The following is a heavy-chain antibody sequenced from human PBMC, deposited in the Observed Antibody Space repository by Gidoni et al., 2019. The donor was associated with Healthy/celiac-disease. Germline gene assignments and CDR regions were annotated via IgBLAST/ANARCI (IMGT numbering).Heavy chain of an antibody. V-gene: IGHV4-4*02. D-gene: IGHD4-17*01. J-gene: IGHJ2*01. CDR2: IYHSGST. CDR1: GGSISSSNW. Sequence: QVQLQESGPGLVKPSGTLSLTCAVPGGSISSSNWWSWVRKPPGKGLEWIGEIYHSGSTNYNPSLKSRVTISVDKSKNQFSLKLSSVTAADTAVYYCARGASGAVFFTVTTAYFDLWGRGTLVTVSS. CDR3: ARGASGAVFFTVTTAYFDL.